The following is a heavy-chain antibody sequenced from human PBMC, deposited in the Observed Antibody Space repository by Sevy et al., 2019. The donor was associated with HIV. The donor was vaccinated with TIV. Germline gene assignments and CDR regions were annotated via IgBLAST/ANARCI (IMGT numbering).Heavy chain of an antibody. V-gene: IGHV3-49*03. CDR2: IRNKAYDGTT. Sequence: GGSLRLSCKASGFTFGDYAMSWFRQAPGKGLEWVGFIRNKAYDGTTEYAASVKGRFTISRDDSKSIAYLQMNSLKTEDTDVYYCTRDPTEGIAVAGNWYDPWGQGTLVTVSS. CDR1: GFTFGDYA. CDR3: TRDPTEGIAVAGNWYDP. J-gene: IGHJ5*02. D-gene: IGHD6-19*01.